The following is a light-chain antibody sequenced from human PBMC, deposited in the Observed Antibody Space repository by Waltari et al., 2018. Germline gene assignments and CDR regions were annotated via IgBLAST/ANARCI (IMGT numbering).Light chain of an antibody. CDR1: QSVLYSSTNKKY. Sequence: DTVMTQSPVSLAVSLGERATINCTSSQSVLYSSTNKKYLAWYQQRPGQPPKLLISWASTRESGVPDRFSGSGSGTDFTLTISSLQAEDVAVYYCQQYFTSPPTFGQGTKVEIK. CDR2: WAS. V-gene: IGKV4-1*01. CDR3: QQYFTSPPT. J-gene: IGKJ1*01.